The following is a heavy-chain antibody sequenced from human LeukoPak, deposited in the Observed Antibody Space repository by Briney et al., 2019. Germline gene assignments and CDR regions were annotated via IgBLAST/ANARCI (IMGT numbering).Heavy chain of an antibody. Sequence: PSETLSLTCTVSGGSIISYYWSWIRQPAGKGLEWIGRIYTSGSTNYNPSLKSRVTMSVDTSKNQFSLKLSSVTAADTAVYYCARENGARFLEWLTSGWFDPWGQGTLVTVSS. J-gene: IGHJ5*02. CDR2: IYTSGST. CDR3: ARENGARFLEWLTSGWFDP. D-gene: IGHD3-3*01. CDR1: GGSIISYY. V-gene: IGHV4-4*07.